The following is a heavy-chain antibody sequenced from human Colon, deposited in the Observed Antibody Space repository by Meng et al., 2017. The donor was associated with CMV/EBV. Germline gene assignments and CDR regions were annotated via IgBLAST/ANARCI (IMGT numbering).Heavy chain of an antibody. CDR1: GYTFTGYY. CDR2: VNPVSGDT. Sequence: ASVKVSCKASGYTFTGYYMHWVRQAPGQGLEWMGWVNPVSGDTNYAQRFQDRVTMTRDRSTSTGYMELRRLTSDDTAIYYCASPTEDQGGHYWGQGTLVTVSS. V-gene: IGHV1-2*02. J-gene: IGHJ4*02. D-gene: IGHD2-2*01. CDR3: ASPTEDQGGHY.